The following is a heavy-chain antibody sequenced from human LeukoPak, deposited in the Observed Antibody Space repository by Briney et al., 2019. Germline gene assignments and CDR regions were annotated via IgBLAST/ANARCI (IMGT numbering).Heavy chain of an antibody. CDR3: ARAKGYCSSTRCSPFDY. CDR2: VKEDGSEK. V-gene: IGHV3-7*01. CDR1: GFIFSSYW. J-gene: IGHJ4*02. Sequence: GGSLRLSCAASGFIFSSYWMTWVRQAPGKGLEWVANVKEDGSEKYYVDSVKGRFTISRDNAKNSLYLQINSLRVEDTAVYYCARAKGYCSSTRCSPFDYWGQGTLVTVSS. D-gene: IGHD2-2*01.